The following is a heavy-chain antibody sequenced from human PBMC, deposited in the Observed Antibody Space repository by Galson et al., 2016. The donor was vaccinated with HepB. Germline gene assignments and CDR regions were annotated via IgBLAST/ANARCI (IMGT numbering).Heavy chain of an antibody. D-gene: IGHD1-7*01. Sequence: SLRLSCAASRFTFSDSYMSWIRQAPGKRLEWVSSISSSSNTNYAESVKGRFTISRDNAKNSLYLQMNSLRVEDTAIYYCARDGTTPQIFAAFDIWGQGTTVTVST. CDR3: ARDGTTPQIFAAFDI. CDR1: RFTFSDSY. J-gene: IGHJ3*02. CDR2: ISSSSNT. V-gene: IGHV3-11*06.